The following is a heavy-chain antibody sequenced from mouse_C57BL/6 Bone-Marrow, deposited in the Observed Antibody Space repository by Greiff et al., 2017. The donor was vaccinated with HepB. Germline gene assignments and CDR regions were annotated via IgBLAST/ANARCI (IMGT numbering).Heavy chain of an antibody. J-gene: IGHJ3*01. CDR2: IDPENGDT. V-gene: IGHV14-4*01. CDR1: GFNIKDDY. Sequence: VQLQQSGAELVRPGASVKLSCTASGFNIKDDYMHWVKPRPEQGLEWIGWIDPENGDTEYASKFQGKATITADTSSNTAYLQLSSLTSEDTAVYYCTTSYGSSSAYWGQGTLVTVSA. D-gene: IGHD1-1*01. CDR3: TTSYGSSSAY.